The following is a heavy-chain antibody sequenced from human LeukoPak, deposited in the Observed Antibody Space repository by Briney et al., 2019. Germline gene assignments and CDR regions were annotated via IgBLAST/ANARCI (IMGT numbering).Heavy chain of an antibody. CDR3: ARVGAAYCGGDCYQGWFDP. CDR2: INPSGGST. J-gene: IGHJ5*02. Sequence: ASVKVSCKASGYTFTSYYMHWVRQAPGQGLEWMGIINPSGGSTSYAQKFQGRVTMTRDTSTSTVYMELSSLRSEDTAVYYCARVGAAYCGGDCYQGWFDPWGQGTLVTVSS. CDR1: GYTFTSYY. V-gene: IGHV1-46*01. D-gene: IGHD2-21*02.